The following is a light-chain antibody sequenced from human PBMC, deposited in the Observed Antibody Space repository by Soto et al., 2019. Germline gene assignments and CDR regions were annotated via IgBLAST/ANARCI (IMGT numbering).Light chain of an antibody. CDR2: DDT. CDR3: QVRDGSNDYLV. V-gene: IGLV3-21*02. CDR1: NIGSKS. Sequence: SYELTQPPSVSVAPGQTARITCEGHNIGSKSVHWYQLRPGQAPVVVVYDDTDRPSGIPERFSGSNSGNTATLTITRVEAGDGAGYYCQVRDGSNDYLVFGGGTQLTVL. J-gene: IGLJ3*02.